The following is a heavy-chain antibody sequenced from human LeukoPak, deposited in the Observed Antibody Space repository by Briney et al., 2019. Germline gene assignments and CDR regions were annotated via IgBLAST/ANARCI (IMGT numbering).Heavy chain of an antibody. V-gene: IGHV4-34*01. D-gene: IGHD6-19*01. Sequence: SETLSLTCAVYGGSFSGYYWSWIRQPPGKGLEWLGEINHSGSTNYNPSLKSRVTISVDTSKNQFSLKLSSVTAADTAVYYCARVRQWLVQVWDYWGQGTLVTVSS. CDR2: INHSGST. CDR3: ARVRQWLVQVWDY. J-gene: IGHJ4*02. CDR1: GGSFSGYY.